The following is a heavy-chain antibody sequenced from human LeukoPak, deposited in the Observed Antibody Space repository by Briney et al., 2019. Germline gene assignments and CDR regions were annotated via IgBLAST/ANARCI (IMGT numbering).Heavy chain of an antibody. V-gene: IGHV4-38-2*02. CDR1: GYSINSGYY. J-gene: IGHJ6*03. D-gene: IGHD2-2*01. Sequence: SETLSLTCTVSGYSINSGYYWGWIRQPPGKGLEWIGSVDHNGSTYYNPSLKSRVTISVDTSKNQFSLKLSSVTAADTAVYYCARLYCSSTSCTRKQYYYYMDVWGKGTTVTISS. CDR3: ARLYCSSTSCTRKQYYYYMDV. CDR2: VDHNGST.